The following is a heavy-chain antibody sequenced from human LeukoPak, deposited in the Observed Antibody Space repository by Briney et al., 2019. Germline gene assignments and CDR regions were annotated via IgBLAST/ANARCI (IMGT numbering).Heavy chain of an antibody. CDR3: ATTRCEWCMLADY. V-gene: IGHV4-39*07. D-gene: IGHD2-8*01. J-gene: IGHJ4*02. CDR1: GGSISSSTFY. Sequence: SETLSLTCTVSGGSISSSTFYWGWIRQPPGKGLEWIGEINHSGSTNYNPSLKSRVTISVDTSKNQFSLKLSSVTAADTAVYYCATTRCEWCMLADYWGQGTLVTVSS. CDR2: INHSGST.